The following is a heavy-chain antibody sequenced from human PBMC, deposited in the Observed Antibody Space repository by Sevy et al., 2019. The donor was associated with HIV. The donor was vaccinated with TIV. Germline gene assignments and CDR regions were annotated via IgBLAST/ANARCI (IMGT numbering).Heavy chain of an antibody. D-gene: IGHD5-12*01. CDR3: AKEKELATMNYGIDV. CDR1: GFTFSNYG. J-gene: IGHJ6*02. CDR2: IAYDGSNK. V-gene: IGHV3-30*18. Sequence: GGSLRISCTASGFTFSNYGMQWVRQAPGKGLEWVAVIAYDGSNKYYADSVKGRFTISRDNSKNTLYLQMNSLRAEDTAGYYCAKEKELATMNYGIDVWGQGTTVTVSS.